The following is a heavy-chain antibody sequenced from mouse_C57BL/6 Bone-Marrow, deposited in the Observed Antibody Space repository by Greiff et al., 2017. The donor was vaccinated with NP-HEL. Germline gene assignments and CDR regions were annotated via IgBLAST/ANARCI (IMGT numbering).Heavy chain of an antibody. CDR2: INPNNGGT. Sequence: EVQLQQSGPELVKPGASVKISCKASGYTFADYYMNWVKQSHGKSLEWIGDINPNNGGTSYNQKFKGKATLTVDKSSSTAYMELRSLTSEDSAVYYCASYYGSSYLYAMDYWGQGTSVTVSS. V-gene: IGHV1-26*01. J-gene: IGHJ4*01. D-gene: IGHD1-1*01. CDR1: GYTFADYY. CDR3: ASYYGSSYLYAMDY.